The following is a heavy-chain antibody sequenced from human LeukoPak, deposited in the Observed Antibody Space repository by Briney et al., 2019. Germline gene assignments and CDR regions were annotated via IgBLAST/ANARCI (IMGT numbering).Heavy chain of an antibody. CDR3: AKDGIVVVSLFDY. J-gene: IGHJ4*02. V-gene: IGHV3-23*01. D-gene: IGHD2-21*01. CDR1: GFTFSSYA. Sequence: GGSLRLSCAASGFTFSSYAMSWVRQAPGKGLEWVTAISGSGGSTYYADSVKGRFTISRDNSKNTLYLQMNSLRAEDTAVYYCAKDGIVVVSLFDYWGQGTLVTVSS. CDR2: ISGSGGST.